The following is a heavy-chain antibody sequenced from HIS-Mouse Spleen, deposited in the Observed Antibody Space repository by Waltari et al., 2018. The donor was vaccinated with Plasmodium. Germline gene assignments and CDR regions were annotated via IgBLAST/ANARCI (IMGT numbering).Heavy chain of an antibody. CDR2: IKKDGSEK. CDR3: ASSWYWYFDL. J-gene: IGHJ2*01. D-gene: IGHD6-13*01. Sequence: EVQLVESGGGLVQPGGSLRLSCAASGFTFSSYWMSLVRQAPGKGVEWVANIKKDGSEKYYVDSVKGRFTISRDNAKNSLYLQMNSLRAEDTAVYYCASSWYWYFDLWGRGTLVTVSS. V-gene: IGHV3-7*01. CDR1: GFTFSSYW.